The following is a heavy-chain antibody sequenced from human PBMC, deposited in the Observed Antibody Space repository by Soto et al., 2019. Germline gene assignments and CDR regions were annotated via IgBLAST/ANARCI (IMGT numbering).Heavy chain of an antibody. D-gene: IGHD2-21*02. J-gene: IGHJ4*02. V-gene: IGHV3-23*01. CDR2: ISGSGGST. Sequence: EVQLLESGGGLVQPGGSLRLSCAASGFTFSCYAMSGVRQAPGKGLEWVSAISGSGGSTYYADSVKGRFTISRDNSKNTLYLQMNSLRAEDTAVYYCASSIVVVTASDYWGQGTLVTVSS. CDR3: ASSIVVVTASDY. CDR1: GFTFSCYA.